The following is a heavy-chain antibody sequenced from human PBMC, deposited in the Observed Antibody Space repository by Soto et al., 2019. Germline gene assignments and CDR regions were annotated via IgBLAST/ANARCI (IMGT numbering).Heavy chain of an antibody. V-gene: IGHV3-30*18. CDR2: IPFDGSQR. D-gene: IGHD3-3*01. CDR1: GFTFGNYA. J-gene: IGHJ5*01. Sequence: QVQLVESGGGVAQPGRSLRLSCTGSGFTFGNYAIHWVRQAPGKGLEWLAVIPFDGSQRAYADSVKGRFTVSRDNSKNTVFLQRDGLRVEDTAVYYCAKDPHMSVYYYGWLESWGQGTLVTVSS. CDR3: AKDPHMSVYYYGWLES.